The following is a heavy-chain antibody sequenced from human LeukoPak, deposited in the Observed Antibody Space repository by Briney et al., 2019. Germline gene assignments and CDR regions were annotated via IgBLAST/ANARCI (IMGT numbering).Heavy chain of an antibody. J-gene: IGHJ5*02. CDR2: IYYSGST. CDR1: GGSISSYY. D-gene: IGHD2-21*02. CDR3: ARGGLAYCGGDCYTNRFDP. Sequence: SETLSLTCTVSGGSISSYYWSWIRQPPGKGLEWIGYIYYSGSTNYNPSLKSRVTISVDTSKNQFSLKLSSVTAADTAVYYCARGGLAYCGGDCYTNRFDPWGQGTLVTVSS. V-gene: IGHV4-59*01.